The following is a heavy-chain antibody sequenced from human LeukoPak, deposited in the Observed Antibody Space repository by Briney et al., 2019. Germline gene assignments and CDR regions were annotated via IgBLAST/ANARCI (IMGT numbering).Heavy chain of an antibody. CDR1: GFNFNIAW. J-gene: IGHJ3*02. V-gene: IGHV3-15*01. CDR3: TKLMALLHPVFDI. D-gene: IGHD2-15*01. CDR2: IKRKGGGETT. Sequence: GGSLRLSCAASGFNFNIAWMSWLRQAPGKGLQWVGRIKRKGGGETTEYAAPVTGRFTISRDDSKNTVYLQMNSLKTEDAAVYYCTKLMALLHPVFDIWSQGTRVTVPS.